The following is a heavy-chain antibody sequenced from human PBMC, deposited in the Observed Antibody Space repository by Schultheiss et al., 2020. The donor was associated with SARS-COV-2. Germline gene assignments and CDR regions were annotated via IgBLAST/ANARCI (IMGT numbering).Heavy chain of an antibody. D-gene: IGHD6-13*01. J-gene: IGHJ6*02. CDR1: GFTVSSNY. Sequence: GGSLRLSCEASGFTVSSNYMSWVRQAPGKGLEWVSVIYSGGSTYYADSVKGRFTISRDNSKNTLYLQMNSLRAKDTAVYYCARSHSSSWSPVPYYYYGMDVWGQGTTVTVSS. V-gene: IGHV3-66*02. CDR3: ARSHSSSWSPVPYYYYGMDV. CDR2: IYSGGST.